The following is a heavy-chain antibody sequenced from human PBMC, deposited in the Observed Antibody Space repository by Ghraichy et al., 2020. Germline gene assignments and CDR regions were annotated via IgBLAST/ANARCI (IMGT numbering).Heavy chain of an antibody. CDR1: GGTFSSYA. CDR2: IIPIFGTA. Sequence: SVKVSCKASGGTFSSYAISWVRQAPGQGLEWMGGIIPIFGTANYAQKFQGRVTITADESTSTAYMELSSLRSEDTAVYYCARGAVAGAYYFDYWGQGTLVTVSS. CDR3: ARGAVAGAYYFDY. J-gene: IGHJ4*02. V-gene: IGHV1-69*13. D-gene: IGHD6-19*01.